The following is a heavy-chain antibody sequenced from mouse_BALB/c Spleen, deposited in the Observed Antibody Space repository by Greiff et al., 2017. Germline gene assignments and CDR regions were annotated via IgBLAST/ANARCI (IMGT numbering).Heavy chain of an antibody. J-gene: IGHJ2*01. CDR3: ARDHDYDFDY. V-gene: IGHV5-17*02. Sequence: EVQVVESGGGLVQPGGSRKLSCAASGFTFSSFGMHWVRQAPEKGLEWVAYISSGSSTIYYADTVKGRFTISRDNPKNTLFLQMTSLRSEDTAMYYCARDHDYDFDYWGQGTTLTVSS. CDR1: GFTFSSFG. D-gene: IGHD2-4*01. CDR2: ISSGSSTI.